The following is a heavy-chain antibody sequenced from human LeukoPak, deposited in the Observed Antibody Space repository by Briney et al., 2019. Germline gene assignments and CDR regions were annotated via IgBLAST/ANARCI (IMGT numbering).Heavy chain of an antibody. CDR1: GFTFSGVW. CDR3: ARSSYSSSSSV. D-gene: IGHD6-6*01. Sequence: GGSLRLSCAVSGFTFSGVWMSWSRQAPGKGLEWVASINSDGSEGYYADVVKGRFTISRDNAKNSLYLQINSLRAEDTAVYYCARSSYSSSSSVWGQGIMVTVSS. J-gene: IGHJ3*01. CDR2: INSDGSEG. V-gene: IGHV3-7*03.